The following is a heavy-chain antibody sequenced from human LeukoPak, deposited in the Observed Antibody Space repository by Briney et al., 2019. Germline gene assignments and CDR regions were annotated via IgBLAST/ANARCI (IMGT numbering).Heavy chain of an antibody. CDR2: ISYDGSHQ. CDR3: ARPPPASMIRGVIIPHFDT. J-gene: IGHJ4*02. V-gene: IGHV3-30*03. Sequence: PGGSLRLSCAASGFILSTYDMHWVRQAPGKGLEWVAVISYDGSHQYYADSVQGRFTISRDTPKNTLYLQMNSLRPEDTAIYYCARPPPASMIRGVIIPHFDTWGQGTLVTVSS. CDR1: GFILSTYD. D-gene: IGHD3-10*01.